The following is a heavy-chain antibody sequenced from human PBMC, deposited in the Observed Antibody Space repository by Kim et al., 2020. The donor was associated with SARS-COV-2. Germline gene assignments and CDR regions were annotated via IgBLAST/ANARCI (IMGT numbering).Heavy chain of an antibody. D-gene: IGHD3-10*01. Sequence: SETLSLTCSVSGTPITTYYWSWIRQSPGKGLEWIGSIYHNGNTKYNPSLRSRLTISIDTSRNQFSLRLRSVTAADTAAYFCASQITFWFVGYMKFWGKGT. V-gene: IGHV4-59*08. J-gene: IGHJ6*03. CDR1: GTPITTYY. CDR3: ASQITFWFVGYMKF. CDR2: IYHNGNT.